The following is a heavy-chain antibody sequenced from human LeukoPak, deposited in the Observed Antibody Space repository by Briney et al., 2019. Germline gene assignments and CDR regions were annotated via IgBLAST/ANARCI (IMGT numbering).Heavy chain of an antibody. V-gene: IGHV4-4*02. CDR1: GGSISSSNW. CDR3: ARERYGDYFGHWFDP. CDR2: IYHSGST. D-gene: IGHD4-17*01. Sequence: PSETLSLTCAVSGGSISSSNWWSWVRQPPGKGLEWIGEIYHSGSTNYNPSLKSRVTISVDKSKNQFSLKLSSVTAADTAVYYCARERYGDYFGHWFDPWGQGTLVTVSS. J-gene: IGHJ5*02.